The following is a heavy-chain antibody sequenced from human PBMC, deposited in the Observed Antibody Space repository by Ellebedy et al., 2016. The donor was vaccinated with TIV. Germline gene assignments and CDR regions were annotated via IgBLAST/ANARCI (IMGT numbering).Heavy chain of an antibody. CDR3: ARESRNTGAYTDDY. J-gene: IGHJ4*02. Sequence: MPSETLSLTCSVSGGSISSYYWSWIRQSPGKGLEWIGFTHDSGSTNYNPSLKSRVTISVDPSKNQFSLNLRSVTAADAAIYYCARESRNTGAYTDDYWGQGSLVTVSS. CDR1: GGSISSYY. V-gene: IGHV4-59*01. D-gene: IGHD1-1*01. CDR2: THDSGST.